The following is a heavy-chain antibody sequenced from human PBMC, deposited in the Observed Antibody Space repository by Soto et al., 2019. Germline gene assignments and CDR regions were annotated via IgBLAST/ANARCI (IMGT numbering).Heavy chain of an antibody. V-gene: IGHV4-59*01. J-gene: IGHJ3*02. CDR2: IYYSGST. Sequence: SETLSLTCTVSGGSISSYYWSWIRQPPGKGLEWIGYIYYSGSTNYNPSLKSRVTISVDTSKNQFSLKLSSVTAADTAVYYCARFTMVRGVIRNDAFDIWGQGTMVTVSS. CDR3: ARFTMVRGVIRNDAFDI. D-gene: IGHD3-10*01. CDR1: GGSISSYY.